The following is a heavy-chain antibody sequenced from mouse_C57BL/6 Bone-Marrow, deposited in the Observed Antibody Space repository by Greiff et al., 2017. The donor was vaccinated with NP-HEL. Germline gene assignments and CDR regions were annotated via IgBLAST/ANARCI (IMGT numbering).Heavy chain of an antibody. CDR1: GYTFTSYT. Sequence: VQLQESGAELARPGASVKMSCKASGYTFTSYTMHWVKQRPGQGLEWIGYINPSSGYTKYNQKFKDKATLTADKSSSTAYMQLSSLTSEDSAVYYCARCISASNFDYWGQGTTLTVSS. J-gene: IGHJ2*01. V-gene: IGHV1-4*01. CDR3: ARCISASNFDY. CDR2: INPSSGYT. D-gene: IGHD6-1*01.